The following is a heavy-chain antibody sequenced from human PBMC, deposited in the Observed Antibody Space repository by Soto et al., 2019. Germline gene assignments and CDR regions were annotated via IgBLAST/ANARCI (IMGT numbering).Heavy chain of an antibody. D-gene: IGHD3-16*01. CDR1: GGSINSGDYY. Sequence: QVQLQESGPGLVKPSQTLSLTCNVSGGSINSGDYYWSWVRQLPGKGLEWIGYIYYSGITFYTPSLKSRVIISIDTSRKQFSLSLSSVTAADTAVYYCARGLARTRFSYYYYGLDIWGQGTTVTVSS. CDR3: ARGLARTRFSYYYYGLDI. J-gene: IGHJ6*02. V-gene: IGHV4-31*03. CDR2: IYYSGIT.